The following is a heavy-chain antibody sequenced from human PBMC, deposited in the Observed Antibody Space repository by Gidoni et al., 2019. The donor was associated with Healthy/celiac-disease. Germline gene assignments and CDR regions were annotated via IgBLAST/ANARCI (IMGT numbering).Heavy chain of an antibody. CDR1: GGSIRSSSYY. J-gene: IGHJ5*02. CDR2: IYYSGST. V-gene: IGHV4-39*01. CDR3: ARLELELLFLFDP. Sequence: QLQLQESGPGLVKPSETLSLTCTVSGGSIRSSSYYWGCIRQPPGKGLEWIGSIYYSGSTYYNPSLKSRVTISVDTSKNQFSLKLSSVTAADTAVYYCARLELELLFLFDPWGQGTLVTVSS. D-gene: IGHD1-7*01.